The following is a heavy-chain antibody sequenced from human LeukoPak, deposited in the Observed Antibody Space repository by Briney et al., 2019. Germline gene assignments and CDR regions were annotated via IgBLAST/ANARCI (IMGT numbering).Heavy chain of an antibody. CDR2: VSSDGTT. V-gene: IGHV4-59*08. CDR1: GDSVTSSY. D-gene: IGHD2-15*01. CDR3: ARLDCFVEGCYNH. Sequence: PSETLSLTCSVSGDSVTSSYWNWIRQPPGEGLEWIGYVSSDGTTNYTPSLRSRLIMSVDTAKNDISLILTSVTASDTAIYYCARLDCFVEGCYNHWGRGTLVTVSS. J-gene: IGHJ4*02.